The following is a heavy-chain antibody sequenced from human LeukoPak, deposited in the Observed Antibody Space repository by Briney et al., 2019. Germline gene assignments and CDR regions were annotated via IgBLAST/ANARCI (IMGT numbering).Heavy chain of an antibody. V-gene: IGHV3-23*01. CDR1: GFAFSNQA. D-gene: IGHD6-19*01. Sequence: GGSQRLSCAAPGFAFSNQAMGWVRQASGKGLEWVSVIGDSGDITYYADSVKGRFTISRDNSKNTLFLQMNSLRAEDTAVYYCAKDARGTSGWYFFDYWGQGTLVTVSS. CDR2: IGDSGDIT. J-gene: IGHJ4*02. CDR3: AKDARGTSGWYFFDY.